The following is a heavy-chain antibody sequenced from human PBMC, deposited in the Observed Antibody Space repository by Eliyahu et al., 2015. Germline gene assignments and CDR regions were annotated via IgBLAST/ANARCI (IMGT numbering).Heavy chain of an antibody. CDR2: INAGNGNT. CDR3: ARDGGTAIGLYYYYGMDV. CDR1: GYTFTSYA. D-gene: IGHD2-21*02. V-gene: IGHV1-3*01. Sequence: QVQLVQSGAEVKKPGASVKVSCKASGYTFTSYAMHWVRQAPGQRLEWMGWINAGNGNTKYSQKFQGRVTITRDTSASTAYMELSSLRSEDTAVYYCARDGGTAIGLYYYYGMDVWGQGTTVTVSS. J-gene: IGHJ6*02.